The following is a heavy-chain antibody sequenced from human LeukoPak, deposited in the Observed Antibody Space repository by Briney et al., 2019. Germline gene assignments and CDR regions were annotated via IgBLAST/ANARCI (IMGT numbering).Heavy chain of an antibody. CDR1: GYTFTSYD. CDR3: ARGLKRITIFGVVTSKGRYYGMDV. V-gene: IGHV1-8*01. Sequence: ASVKVSCKASGYTFTSYDTNWVRQATGQGLEWMGWMNPNSGNTGYAQKFQGRGTMTRNTSISTAYMELSSLRSEDTAVYYCARGLKRITIFGVVTSKGRYYGMDVWGQGTTVTVSS. CDR2: MNPNSGNT. J-gene: IGHJ6*02. D-gene: IGHD3-3*01.